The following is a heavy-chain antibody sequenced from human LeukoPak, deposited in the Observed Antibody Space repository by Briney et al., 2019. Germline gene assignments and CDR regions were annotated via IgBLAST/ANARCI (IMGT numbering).Heavy chain of an antibody. Sequence: GGSLRLSCVASGFSFSNSWMSWVRQAPGKGLEWVANIKYNGREKDYVDSLKGRLTISRDNAKNSVYLEMSSLRVEDTAVYYCARDPNHGALDSWGQGTLVTVSS. D-gene: IGHD1-14*01. CDR2: IKYNGREK. CDR1: GFSFSNSW. J-gene: IGHJ4*02. V-gene: IGHV3-7*01. CDR3: ARDPNHGALDS.